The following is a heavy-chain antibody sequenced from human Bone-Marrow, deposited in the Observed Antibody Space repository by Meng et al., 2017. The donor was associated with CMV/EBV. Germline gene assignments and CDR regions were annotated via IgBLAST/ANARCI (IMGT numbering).Heavy chain of an antibody. V-gene: IGHV4-34*01. CDR1: GGSITTNY. Sequence: GSLRLSCTVSGGSITTNYYTWIRQPPGKGLEWIGEINHSGSTNYNPSLKSRVTISVDTSKNQFSLKLSSVTAADTAVYYCARAPDKSSSWYVWFDPWGQGTLVTVSS. CDR3: ARAPDKSSSWYVWFDP. CDR2: INHSGST. J-gene: IGHJ5*02. D-gene: IGHD6-13*01.